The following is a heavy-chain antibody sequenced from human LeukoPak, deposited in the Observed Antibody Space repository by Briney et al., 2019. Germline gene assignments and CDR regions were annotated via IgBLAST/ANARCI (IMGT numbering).Heavy chain of an antibody. CDR3: AKSYGYGLVDI. V-gene: IGHV4-39*07. CDR2: IFYSGST. Sequence: SETLSLTCTVSGGSISSSSYYWGWIRQPPGKGLEWIGSIFYSGSTYYSPSLRSRVTISLDTSRSQFSLKLNSVTAADTAVYYCAKSYGYGLVDIWGQGTMVTVSS. CDR1: GGSISSSSYY. D-gene: IGHD5-18*01. J-gene: IGHJ3*02.